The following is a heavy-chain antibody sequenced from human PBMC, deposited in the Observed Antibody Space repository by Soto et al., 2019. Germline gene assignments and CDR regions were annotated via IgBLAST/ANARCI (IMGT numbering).Heavy chain of an antibody. Sequence: QVQLQESGPGLVKPSGTLSLTCAVSGGSIRSSNWWSWVRQPPGKGLEWIGEIYQHGSPTYNASLKSRVTISVDMAKTHVSLKLRSVTAADPAVYYCARVRLRFYYYYAMDVWGQGTTVTVTS. CDR3: ARVRLRFYYYYAMDV. CDR1: GGSIRSSNW. D-gene: IGHD3-22*01. CDR2: IYQHGSP. V-gene: IGHV4-4*02. J-gene: IGHJ6*02.